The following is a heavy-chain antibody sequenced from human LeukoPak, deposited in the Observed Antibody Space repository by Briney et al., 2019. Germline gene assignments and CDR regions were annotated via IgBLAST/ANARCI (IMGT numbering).Heavy chain of an antibody. CDR3: AKGLLWFGEFFDY. D-gene: IGHD3-10*01. Sequence: GGSLRLSCAASGFTFSSYWMSWVRQAPGKGLEWVANIKQDGSEKYYVDSVKGRFTISRDNAKNSLYLQMNSLRAEDTAVYYCAKGLLWFGEFFDYWGQGTLVTVSS. V-gene: IGHV3-7*03. J-gene: IGHJ4*02. CDR1: GFTFSSYW. CDR2: IKQDGSEK.